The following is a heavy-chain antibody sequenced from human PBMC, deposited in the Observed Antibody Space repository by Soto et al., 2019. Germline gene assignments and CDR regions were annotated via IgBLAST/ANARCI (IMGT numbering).Heavy chain of an antibody. CDR3: ARAISGYVS. J-gene: IGHJ5*02. D-gene: IGHD5-12*01. CDR2: INTGNGNT. CDR1: GITYTTYA. V-gene: IGHV1-3*04. Sequence: QVQLVQSGAEVKKPGASVKVACKASGITYTTYAIHWVRQAPGQGLEWMGWINTGNGNTRYSQRFQGRVTLTTDTSASTAYMDVSSLTSEDTAVYSCARAISGYVSWGQGTMLTVSS.